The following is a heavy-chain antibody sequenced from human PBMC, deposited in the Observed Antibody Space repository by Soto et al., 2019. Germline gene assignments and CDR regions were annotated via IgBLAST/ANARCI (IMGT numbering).Heavy chain of an antibody. J-gene: IGHJ5*02. V-gene: IGHV1-69*02. D-gene: IGHD2-15*01. Sequence: QVQLVQSGAEVKKPGSSVKVSCKASGGTFSSYTISWVRQAPGQGLEWMGRIIPILGIANYAQKFQGRVTITADQSTSTAYMELSSLRSEDTAVYYGARVPRTTVLVADWFDPWGQGTLVTVSS. CDR2: IIPILGIA. CDR1: GGTFSSYT. CDR3: ARVPRTTVLVADWFDP.